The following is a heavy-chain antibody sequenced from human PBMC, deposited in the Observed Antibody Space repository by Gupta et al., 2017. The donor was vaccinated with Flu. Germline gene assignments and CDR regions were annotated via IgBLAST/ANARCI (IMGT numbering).Heavy chain of an antibody. Sequence: QVQLQESGPGLVKPSETLSLTCTVSGGSISSYYWSWIRQPAGKGLEWIGRIYTSGSTNSNPSLKSRVTMSVDTSKNQFSLKLSSVTAADTAVDYCAREGITGTKYYCDYWGQGTRGTVS. CDR2: IYTSGST. V-gene: IGHV4-4*07. CDR1: GGSISSYY. D-gene: IGHD1-7*01. J-gene: IGHJ4*02. CDR3: AREGITGTKYYCDY.